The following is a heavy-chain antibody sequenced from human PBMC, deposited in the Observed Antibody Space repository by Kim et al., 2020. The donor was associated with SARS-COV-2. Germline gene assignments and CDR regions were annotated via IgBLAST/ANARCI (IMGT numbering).Heavy chain of an antibody. CDR3: AGRAVAGNGPEGGGY. J-gene: IGHJ4*02. CDR2: IIPILGIA. CDR1: GGTFSSYA. D-gene: IGHD6-19*01. Sequence: SVKVSCKASGGTFSSYAISWVRQAPGQGLEWMGRIIPILGIANYAQKFQGRVTITADKSTSTAYMELSSLRSEDTAVYYCAGRAVAGNGPEGGGYWGQGTLVTVSS. V-gene: IGHV1-69*04.